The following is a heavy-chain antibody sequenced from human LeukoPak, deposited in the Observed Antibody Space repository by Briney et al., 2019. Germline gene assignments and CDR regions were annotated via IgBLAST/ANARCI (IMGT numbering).Heavy chain of an antibody. CDR3: AREPDSSGYSRNFDY. V-gene: IGHV3-30-3*01. J-gene: IGHJ4*02. D-gene: IGHD3-22*01. CDR2: ISYDGSNK. CDR1: GCTLSSYA. Sequence: PGWSLRLSCAASGCTLSSYAMHWVRQAPAKGMEWVAVISYDGSNKYYADSVKGRFTISRDNSKNPLYLQMNSLRAEDTAVYYCAREPDSSGYSRNFDYWGQGTLVTVSS.